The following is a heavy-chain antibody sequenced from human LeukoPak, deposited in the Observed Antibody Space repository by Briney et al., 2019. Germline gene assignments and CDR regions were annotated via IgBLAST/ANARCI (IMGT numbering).Heavy chain of an antibody. CDR1: GFTFSDHY. V-gene: IGHV3-11*01. Sequence: PGGSLRLSCAASGFTFSDHYMSWIRQAPGKGLEWVSYISSSGSTIYYADSVKGRFTISRDNAKNSLYLQMNSLRAEDTAVYYCAKGKDYGDYVFDYWGQGTLVTVSS. CDR2: ISSSGSTI. J-gene: IGHJ4*02. D-gene: IGHD4-17*01. CDR3: AKGKDYGDYVFDY.